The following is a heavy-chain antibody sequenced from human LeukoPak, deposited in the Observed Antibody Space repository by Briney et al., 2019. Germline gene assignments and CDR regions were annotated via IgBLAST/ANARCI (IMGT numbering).Heavy chain of an antibody. Sequence: SETLSLTCTVSNGAISTYYWSWIRQPPGKGLEWIGYIYHSGGANYNPSLRSRVTMSVDTSKNQFSLKLSSVTAADTAVYYCARIIKLERRAPGFDYWGQGTLVTVSS. J-gene: IGHJ4*02. D-gene: IGHD1-1*01. CDR1: NGAISTYY. CDR2: IYHSGGA. CDR3: ARIIKLERRAPGFDY. V-gene: IGHV4-59*01.